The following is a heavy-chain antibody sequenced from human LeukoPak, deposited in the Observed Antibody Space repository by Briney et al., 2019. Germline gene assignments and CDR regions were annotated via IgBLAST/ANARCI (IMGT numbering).Heavy chain of an antibody. J-gene: IGHJ4*02. CDR2: IYPGDSDT. Sequence: PGESLKISCKGSGYSFTSYWIAWVRQMPGKGLEWMGIIYPGDSDTRYSPSFQGQVTISADRSISTAYLHWSNLKASDTALFYCARQIYYDSSGYYYEGDEFGYYFDYWGQGTLVTVSS. CDR1: GYSFTSYW. CDR3: ARQIYYDSSGYYYEGDEFGYYFDY. D-gene: IGHD3-22*01. V-gene: IGHV5-51*01.